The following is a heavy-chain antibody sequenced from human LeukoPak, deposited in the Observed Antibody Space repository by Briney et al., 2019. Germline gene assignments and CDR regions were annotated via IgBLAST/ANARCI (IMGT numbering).Heavy chain of an antibody. CDR2: TYYRSKWYN. J-gene: IGHJ4*02. D-gene: IGHD6-13*01. V-gene: IGHV6-1*01. Sequence: SRTLSLTCAISGDSVSSNSATWTWIRQSRSRGLEWLGRTYYRSKWYNDYAVSVKSRITINPDTSKNQFSLQLSSVTPEDTAVYYCARGSSSNSWYFDYWGQGTLVTVSS. CDR1: GDSVSSNSAT. CDR3: ARGSSSNSWYFDY.